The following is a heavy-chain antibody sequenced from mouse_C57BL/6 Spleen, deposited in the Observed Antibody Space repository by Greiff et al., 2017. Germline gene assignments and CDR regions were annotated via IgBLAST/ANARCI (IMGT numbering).Heavy chain of an antibody. CDR3: ARWVDY. V-gene: IGHV3-6*01. CDR1: GYSITSGYY. Sequence: DVKLQESGPGLVKPSQSLSLTCSVTGYSITSGYYWNWIRQFPGNKLEWMGYISYDGSNNYNPSLKNRISITRDTSKNQFFLKLNSVTTEDTATYYCARWVDYWGQGTSVTVSS. J-gene: IGHJ4*01. CDR2: ISYDGSN.